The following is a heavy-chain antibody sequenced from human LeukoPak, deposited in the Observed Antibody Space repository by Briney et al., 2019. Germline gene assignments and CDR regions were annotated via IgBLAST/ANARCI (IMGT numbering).Heavy chain of an antibody. CDR2: IHSTGST. Sequence: PSETLSLTCTVSGGSISRSNYYWGWIRQPPGKGLEWIGSIHSTGSTYSNPSLSSRVTISVDTSKNQFSLNLSSVTAADTAVCYCARPYHGSGRYYDHFFDPRGQGTLVTVSS. CDR1: GGSISRSNYY. V-gene: IGHV4-39*01. CDR3: ARPYHGSGRYYDHFFDP. J-gene: IGHJ5*02. D-gene: IGHD3-10*01.